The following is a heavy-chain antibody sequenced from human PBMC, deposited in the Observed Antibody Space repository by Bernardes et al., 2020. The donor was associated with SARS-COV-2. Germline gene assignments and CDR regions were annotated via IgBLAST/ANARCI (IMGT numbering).Heavy chain of an antibody. CDR1: GGSISDYY. J-gene: IGHJ4*02. V-gene: IGHV4-59*01. D-gene: IGHD6-19*01. CDR2: IYSSGST. Sequence: SASLSLTCTVSGGSISDYYWTWIRLAPGRGLEWIGYIYSSGSTNYNPSLKSRVTMSVDTSKNQFSLKLSSVTAADSAVYYCAREQWLVRYFDYWGQGNLVTVSS. CDR3: AREQWLVRYFDY.